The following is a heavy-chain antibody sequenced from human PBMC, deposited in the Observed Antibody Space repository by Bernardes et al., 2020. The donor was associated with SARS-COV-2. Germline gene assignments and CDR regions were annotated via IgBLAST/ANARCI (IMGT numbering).Heavy chain of an antibody. V-gene: IGHV3-7*01. J-gene: IGHJ4*02. CDR2: INQDGSET. D-gene: IGHD6-6*01. CDR1: GFTFLTFC. CDR3: ARIYSTSSFDFDY. Sequence: GGSLRLSCAASGFTFLTFCMTWVRHAPWPVLEWVANINQDGSETFYVDSVKGRFTISRDNAKNSLFMEMNTLRAECPAVYYCARIYSTSSFDFDYCGKGTMVNV.